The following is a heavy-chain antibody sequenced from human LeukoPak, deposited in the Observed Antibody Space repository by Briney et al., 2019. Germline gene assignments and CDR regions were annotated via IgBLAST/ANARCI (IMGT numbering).Heavy chain of an antibody. J-gene: IGHJ4*02. CDR3: ARDPGYCSSTSCPPSG. CDR1: GFTFSSYA. CDR2: ISGSGGST. D-gene: IGHD2-2*01. Sequence: GGSLRLSCAASGFTFSSYAMSWVRQAPGKGLEWVSAISGSGGSTYYADSVKGRFTISRHNSKNTLYLQMNSLRAEDTAVYYCARDPGYCSSTSCPPSGWGQGTLVTVSS. V-gene: IGHV3-23*01.